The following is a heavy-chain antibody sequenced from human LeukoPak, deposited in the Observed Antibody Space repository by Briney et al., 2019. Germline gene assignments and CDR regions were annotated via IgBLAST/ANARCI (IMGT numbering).Heavy chain of an antibody. V-gene: IGHV3-49*03. CDR3: SSMYLGEFDY. Sequence: GGSLRLSCTASGFSFGDYAMSWFRQAPGKGLEWVGFIKSKAYGGTTEYAASVKGRFTISRDDSKSIAYLQMNSLKTEDTAVYYCSSMYLGEFDYWGQGTLVTVSS. D-gene: IGHD3-16*01. J-gene: IGHJ4*02. CDR1: GFSFGDYA. CDR2: IKSKAYGGTT.